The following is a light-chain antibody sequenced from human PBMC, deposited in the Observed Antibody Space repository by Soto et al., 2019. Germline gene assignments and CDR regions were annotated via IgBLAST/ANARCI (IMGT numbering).Light chain of an antibody. J-gene: IGLJ1*01. Sequence: QSVLTQPPSVSGAPGQRVTISCTGSSSNIGAGYDVHWYQQLPGTAPKLLIYGNSNRPSGVPDRFSGSKSGHSSSLAITGLQAEDDADYCCQSYDSSLSGSRVFGTGTKLTVL. CDR2: GNS. CDR1: SSNIGAGYD. CDR3: QSYDSSLSGSRV. V-gene: IGLV1-40*01.